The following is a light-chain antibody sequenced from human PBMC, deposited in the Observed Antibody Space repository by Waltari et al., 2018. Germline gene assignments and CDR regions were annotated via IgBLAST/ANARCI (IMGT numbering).Light chain of an antibody. V-gene: IGKV4-1*01. Sequence: DIVVTQSPDSLAVSLGERPTINCKSSQSLLHTNNKNYLAWYQLRTGQPRKLLIYWASTRESGVPGRFSGSGSGTDFTLTISGLQAEDVAVYYCQQYYSTPNTFGQGTKLEIK. CDR1: QSLLHTNNKNY. J-gene: IGKJ2*01. CDR3: QQYYSTPNT. CDR2: WAS.